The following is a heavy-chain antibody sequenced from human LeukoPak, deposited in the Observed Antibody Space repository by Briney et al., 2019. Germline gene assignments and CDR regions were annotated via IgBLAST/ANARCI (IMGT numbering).Heavy chain of an antibody. CDR3: ARNAPGYCSGGSCYSGYYFDY. J-gene: IGHJ4*02. Sequence: XXAGGTFSRYTISWVRQAAGGGSEWMGXIXXXVGIANYAQKFQGRVTITADKSTSTAYLELSSLRSEDTAVYYCARNAPGYCSGGSCYSGYYFDYWGQGTLVTVSS. V-gene: IGHV1-69*02. CDR1: GGTFSRYT. D-gene: IGHD2-15*01. CDR2: IXXXVGIA.